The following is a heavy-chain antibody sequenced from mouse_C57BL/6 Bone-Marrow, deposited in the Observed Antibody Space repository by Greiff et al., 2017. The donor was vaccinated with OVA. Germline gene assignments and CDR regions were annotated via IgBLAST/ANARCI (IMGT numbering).Heavy chain of an antibody. Sequence: VQLQQSGPVLVKPGASVKMSCKASGYTFTDYYMNWVKQSHGKSLEWIGVINPYNGGTSYNQKFKGKATLTVDKSSSTAYMERNSLTSEDSAGYYCAQGAIYYDYDFAYWGQGTLVTVSA. D-gene: IGHD2-4*01. J-gene: IGHJ3*01. CDR2: INPYNGGT. CDR3: AQGAIYYDYDFAY. CDR1: GYTFTDYY. V-gene: IGHV1-19*01.